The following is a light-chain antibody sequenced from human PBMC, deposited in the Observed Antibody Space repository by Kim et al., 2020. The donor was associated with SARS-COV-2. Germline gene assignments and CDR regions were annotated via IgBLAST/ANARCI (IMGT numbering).Light chain of an antibody. CDR1: QSITSNH. CDR3: QQYASSPRT. CDR2: GAS. J-gene: IGKJ1*01. Sequence: EIVLTQSPGTLSLSPGERATLSCRASQSITSNHLAWYQQKPGQAPRLLIYGASSRATGIPDRFSGSGSGTDFTLTISRLEPEDFAVYYCQQYASSPRTFGQGTKLEIK. V-gene: IGKV3-20*01.